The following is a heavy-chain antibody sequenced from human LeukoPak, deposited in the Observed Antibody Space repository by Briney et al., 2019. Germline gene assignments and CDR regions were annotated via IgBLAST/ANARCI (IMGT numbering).Heavy chain of an antibody. CDR1: GGSISSYY. V-gene: IGHV4-59*01. D-gene: IGHD3-16*01. J-gene: IGHJ4*02. CDR2: IYYSGST. Sequence: KASETLSLTCTVSGGSISSYYWSWIRQPPGKGLEWIGYIYYSGSTNYNPSLKSRVTISVDTSKNQFSLKLSSVTAADTAVYYCAVRGLRLGEKWGQGTLVTVSS. CDR3: AVRGLRLGEK.